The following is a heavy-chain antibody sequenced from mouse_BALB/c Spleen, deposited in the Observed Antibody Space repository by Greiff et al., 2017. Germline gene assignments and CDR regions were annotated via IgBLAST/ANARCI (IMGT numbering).Heavy chain of an antibody. V-gene: IGHV3-2*02. CDR2: ISYSGST. CDR1: GYSITSDYA. CDR3: ARKLGYAMDY. D-gene: IGHD4-1*01. Sequence: EVQLVESGPGLVKPSQSLSLTCTVTGYSITSDYAWNWIRQFPGNKLEWMGYISYSGSTSYNPSLKSRISITRDTSKNQFFLQLNSVTTEDTATYYCARKLGYAMDYWGQGTSVTVSS. J-gene: IGHJ4*01.